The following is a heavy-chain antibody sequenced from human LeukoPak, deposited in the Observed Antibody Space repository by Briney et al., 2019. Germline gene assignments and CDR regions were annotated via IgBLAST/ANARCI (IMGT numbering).Heavy chain of an antibody. V-gene: IGHV4-59*01. Sequence: SETLPLTCTVSGGSISSYYWSWIRQPPGKGLEWIGYIYYSGSTNYNPSLKSRVTISVDTSKNQFSLKLSSVTAADTAVYYCARHCSGGSCYYWFDPWGQGTLVTVSS. CDR2: IYYSGST. J-gene: IGHJ5*02. CDR3: ARHCSGGSCYYWFDP. CDR1: GGSISSYY. D-gene: IGHD2-15*01.